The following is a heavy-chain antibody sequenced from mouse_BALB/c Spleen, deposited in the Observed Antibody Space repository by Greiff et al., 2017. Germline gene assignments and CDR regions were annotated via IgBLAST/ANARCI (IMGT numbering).Heavy chain of an antibody. CDR2: INPSTGYT. Sequence: VQLQQSGAELAKPGASVKMSCKASGYTFTSYWMHWVKQRPGQGLEWIGYINPSTGYTEYNQKFKDKATLTADKSSSTAYMQLSSLTSEDSAVYYCARRGTTVVEDYFDYWGQGTTLTVSS. V-gene: IGHV1-7*01. D-gene: IGHD1-1*01. CDR1: GYTFTSYW. J-gene: IGHJ2*01. CDR3: ARRGTTVVEDYFDY.